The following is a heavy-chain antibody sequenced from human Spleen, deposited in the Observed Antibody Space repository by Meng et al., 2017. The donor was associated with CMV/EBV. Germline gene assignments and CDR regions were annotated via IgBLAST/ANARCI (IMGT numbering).Heavy chain of an antibody. Sequence: ASVKVYCKASGYNFTGYYMHWVRQAPGQGLEWMGWINPNSGGTNYAQKFQGRVTMTGDTSIPTAYMELSRLRSDDMAVYYCARVKRYCTGGSCSSTGYYGMDVWGQGTTVTVSS. CDR3: ARVKRYCTGGSCSSTGYYGMDV. CDR2: INPNSGGT. D-gene: IGHD2-15*01. V-gene: IGHV1-2*02. J-gene: IGHJ6*02. CDR1: GYNFTGYY.